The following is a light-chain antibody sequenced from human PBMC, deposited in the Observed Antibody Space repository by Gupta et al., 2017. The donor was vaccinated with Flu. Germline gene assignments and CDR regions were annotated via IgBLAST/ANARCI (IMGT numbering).Light chain of an antibody. CDR3: QAYDRSLSGYV. CDR1: SSNIGAGYD. CDR2: GNT. V-gene: IGLV1-40*01. Sequence: QSXLTQPPSVSGAPGQRVTISCTGSSSNIGAGYDVHWYQQLPGTAPKLHIYGNTNRPSGVPDRFSGSKSGTSASLAITGLQAEDEGDYYCQAYDRSLSGYVFGTGTRVTVV. J-gene: IGLJ1*01.